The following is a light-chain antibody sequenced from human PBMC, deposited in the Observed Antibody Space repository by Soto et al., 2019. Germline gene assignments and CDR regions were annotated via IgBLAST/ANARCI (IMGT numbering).Light chain of an antibody. CDR3: LQHNSYPRT. J-gene: IGKJ1*01. CDR1: QSISSY. Sequence: EIQKTHAPSSLFALVGGRITITFLASQSISSYLNWYQQKPGKAPKRLIYAASSLQSGVPSRFSGSGSGTEFTLTISSLQPEDFATYYCLQHNSYPRTFGQGTKVDIK. V-gene: IGKV1-17*01. CDR2: AAS.